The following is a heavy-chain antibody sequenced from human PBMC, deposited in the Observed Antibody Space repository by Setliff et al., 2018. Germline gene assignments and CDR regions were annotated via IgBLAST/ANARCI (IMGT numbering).Heavy chain of an antibody. CDR1: GYTFSDHG. D-gene: IGHD2-8*01. Sequence: RASVKVSCKASGYTFSDHGVSWVRQAPGQGLEWMGWISPHSGRAFYAPQFQDRVIMTTDTSTNTAYLDLRSLRSDDTAVYYCERLVRYCTATACQRTSGDDLWGQGTLVTVSS. V-gene: IGHV1-18*01. J-gene: IGHJ5*02. CDR2: ISPHSGRA. CDR3: ERLVRYCTATACQRTSGDDL.